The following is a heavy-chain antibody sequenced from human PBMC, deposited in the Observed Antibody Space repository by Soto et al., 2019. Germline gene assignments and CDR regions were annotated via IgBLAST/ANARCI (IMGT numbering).Heavy chain of an antibody. CDR1: GVTFSRSA. V-gene: IGHV3-23*01. Sequence: GGSLRLSCAASGVTFSRSAMTWVRQPPGKGLEWVSSISNTGSTTYYADSVRGRFTIFRDTSKDTLYLQMNSLRAEDTAVYYCAKELPPNDCWGQGTLVTVSS. CDR3: AKELPPNDC. D-gene: IGHD1-26*01. J-gene: IGHJ4*02. CDR2: ISNTGSTT.